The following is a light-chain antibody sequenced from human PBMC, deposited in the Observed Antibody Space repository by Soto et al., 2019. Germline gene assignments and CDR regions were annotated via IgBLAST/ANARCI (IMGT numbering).Light chain of an antibody. J-gene: IGKJ5*01. CDR1: QSLLHSNGYNY. CDR3: QQYGYSPIT. Sequence: DIVMTHSPLSLPVTPGEPASISFRCSQSLLHSNGYNYLDWYLQKPGQSPQLLIYAASSRAIGIPDRFSGSGSGTDFTLTIDGLEPEDFVVYYCQQYGYSPITFGQGTRLEIK. V-gene: IGKV2-28*01. CDR2: AAS.